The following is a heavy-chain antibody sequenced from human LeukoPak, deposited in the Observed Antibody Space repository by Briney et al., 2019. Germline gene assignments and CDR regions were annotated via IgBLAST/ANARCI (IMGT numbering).Heavy chain of an antibody. V-gene: IGHV1-18*01. CDR1: AYTFTNYG. CDR2: ISGSKGNR. J-gene: IGHJ3*02. Sequence: DSVKVSCKASAYTFTNYGISWVRQAPGQGLEWMGWISGSKGNRYYAQKLQGRVSMTTDTSTRTAYMELRSLRSDDTALYYCARDLAYCGDGCYYDVFDMWGQGTMVTVSS. D-gene: IGHD2-21*02. CDR3: ARDLAYCGDGCYYDVFDM.